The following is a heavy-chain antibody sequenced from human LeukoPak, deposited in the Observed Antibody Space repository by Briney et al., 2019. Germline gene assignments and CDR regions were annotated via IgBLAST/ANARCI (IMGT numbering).Heavy chain of an antibody. CDR1: GFTVSSNY. CDR2: IYSGGST. J-gene: IGHJ4*02. CDR3: ARGNRDGYSHLFDY. Sequence: GSLRLSCAASGFTVSSNYMSWVRQAPGKGLEWVSVIYSGGSTYYADSVKGRFTISRDNSKNTLYLQMNILRAEDTAVYYCARGNRDGYSHLFDYWGQGTLVTVSS. V-gene: IGHV3-66*01. D-gene: IGHD5-24*01.